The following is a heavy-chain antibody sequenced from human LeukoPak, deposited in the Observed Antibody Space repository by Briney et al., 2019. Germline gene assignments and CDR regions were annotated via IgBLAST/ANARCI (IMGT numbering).Heavy chain of an antibody. CDR2: MNPNSGNT. D-gene: IGHD6-6*01. Sequence: GASVKVSCKASGYTFTSYDINWVRQATGQGLEWMGWMNPNSGNTGYAQKFQGRVTIARNTSISTAYMELSSLRSEDTAVYYCARGLGIEYSSSGLYSYYYYMDVWGKGTTVTVSS. J-gene: IGHJ6*03. V-gene: IGHV1-8*03. CDR1: GYTFTSYD. CDR3: ARGLGIEYSSSGLYSYYYYMDV.